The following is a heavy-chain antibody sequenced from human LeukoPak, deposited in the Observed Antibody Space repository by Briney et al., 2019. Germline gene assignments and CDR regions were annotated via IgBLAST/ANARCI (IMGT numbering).Heavy chain of an antibody. Sequence: PSETLSLTCTVSGVSISSSNSYWGWIRQPPGKGLEWIGEINHSGSTNYNPSLKSRVTISVDTSKNQFSLKLSSVTAADTAVYYCAGLIRPGWFDPWGQGTLVTVSS. CDR2: INHSGST. CDR3: AGLIRPGWFDP. V-gene: IGHV4-39*01. D-gene: IGHD1-14*01. CDR1: GVSISSSNSY. J-gene: IGHJ5*02.